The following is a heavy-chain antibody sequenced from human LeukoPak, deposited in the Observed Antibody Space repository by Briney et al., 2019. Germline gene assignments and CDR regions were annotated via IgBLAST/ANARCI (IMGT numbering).Heavy chain of an antibody. CDR3: ATWIVDGSLFDF. Sequence: GGSLRLSCVASGFTFSNYNMNWVRQAPGKGREWVSYIISTRSTIDYADSVKGRFTISRDNAKNSLSLQMNSLRDEDTAVYYCATWIVDGSLFDFWGQGTLVTVSS. D-gene: IGHD6-19*01. CDR2: IISTRSTI. J-gene: IGHJ4*02. V-gene: IGHV3-48*02. CDR1: GFTFSNYN.